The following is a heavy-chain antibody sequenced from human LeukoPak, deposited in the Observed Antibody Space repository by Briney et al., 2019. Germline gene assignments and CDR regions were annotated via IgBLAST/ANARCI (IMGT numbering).Heavy chain of an antibody. V-gene: IGHV1-18*04. D-gene: IGHD3-22*01. J-gene: IGHJ6*03. CDR1: GYKFIDYF. Sequence: ASVKVSCKTSGYKFIDYFLHWVRQAPGQGLEWMGWISAYNGNTNYAQKLQGRVTMTTDTSTSTAYMELRSLRSDDTAVYYCARGGPNDSSGYYVRYYYYMDVWGKGTTVTISS. CDR2: ISAYNGNT. CDR3: ARGGPNDSSGYYVRYYYYMDV.